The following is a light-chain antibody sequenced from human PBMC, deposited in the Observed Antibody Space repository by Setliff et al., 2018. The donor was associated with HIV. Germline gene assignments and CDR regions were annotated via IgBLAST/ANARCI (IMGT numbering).Light chain of an antibody. J-gene: IGLJ1*01. CDR2: EVT. CDR1: SSDVGSYNY. Sequence: QSALAQSASVSGSPGQSITISCTGTSSDVGSYNYVSWYQQHPGKAPQLIIYEVTKRPSGVSSRFSGSKSGNTAALTISGLRAEDEGDYYCCSYARGTTYVFGTGTKVTVL. CDR3: CSYARGTTYV. V-gene: IGLV2-23*02.